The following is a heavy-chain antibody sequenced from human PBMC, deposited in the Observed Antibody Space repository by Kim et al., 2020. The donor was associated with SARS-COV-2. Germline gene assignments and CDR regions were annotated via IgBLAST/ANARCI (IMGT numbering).Heavy chain of an antibody. V-gene: IGHV3-7*03. D-gene: IGHD6-13*01. CDR3: ARVSSGSSSWYWFDP. J-gene: IGHJ5*02. Sequence: AFATSRITIPRKNATNSLYLQMNSLRAEDTAVYYCARVSSGSSSWYWFDPWGQGTLVTVSS.